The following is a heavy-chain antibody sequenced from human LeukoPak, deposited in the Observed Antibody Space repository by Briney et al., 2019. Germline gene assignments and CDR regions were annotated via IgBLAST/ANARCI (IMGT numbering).Heavy chain of an antibody. CDR2: ISSSGSTI. J-gene: IGHJ4*02. CDR3: ARELITMVRGEARGALDY. V-gene: IGHV3-48*03. CDR1: GFTFSSYE. D-gene: IGHD3-10*01. Sequence: PGGSLRLSRAASGFTFSSYEMNWVRQAPGKGLEWVLYISSSGSTISYADSVKGRFAISRDNAKNSLYLQMNSLRAEDTAVYYCARELITMVRGEARGALDYWGQGTLVTVSS.